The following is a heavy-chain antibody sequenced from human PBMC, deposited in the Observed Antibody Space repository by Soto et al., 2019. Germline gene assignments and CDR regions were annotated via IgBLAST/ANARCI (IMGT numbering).Heavy chain of an antibody. V-gene: IGHV1-69*06. CDR3: ARDESSGSMPPGGYYCGMDV. CDR2: IIPIFGTA. CDR1: GGTFSSYA. D-gene: IGHD3-22*01. Sequence: QVQLVRSGAEVKKPGSSVKVSCKASGGTFSSYAISWVRQAPGQGLEWMGGIIPIFGTANYAQKFQGRVTITADKSTSTAYMELSGLRSEDTAVYYCARDESSGSMPPGGYYCGMDVWGQGTTVTVSS. J-gene: IGHJ6*02.